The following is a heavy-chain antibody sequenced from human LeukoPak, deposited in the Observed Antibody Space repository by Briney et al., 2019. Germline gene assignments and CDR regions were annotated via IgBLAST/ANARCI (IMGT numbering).Heavy chain of an antibody. J-gene: IGHJ6*02. D-gene: IGHD4-23*01. CDR1: GITVRVNY. Sequence: HPGGSLTLSCTASGITVRVNYMTWVRQPPGKGLEWVSLIYTGGRTSYADSVKGRFTISRDNSKNTLYLQMNSLRGEDTAVYYCAREGDYGGDSPYYYYGMDVWGQGTTVTVSS. CDR2: IYTGGRT. V-gene: IGHV3-66*01. CDR3: AREGDYGGDSPYYYYGMDV.